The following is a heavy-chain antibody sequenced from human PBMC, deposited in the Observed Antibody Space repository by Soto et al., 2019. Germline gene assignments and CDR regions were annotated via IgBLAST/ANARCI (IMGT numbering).Heavy chain of an antibody. Sequence: GGSLRLSCAASGFTFSNAWMSWVRQAPGKGLEWVGRIKSKTDGGTTDYAAPVKGRFTISRDDSKNTLYLQMNSLKTEDTAVYYCTTVDYYDSSGYYYEGAFDIWGQGTMVTVSS. V-gene: IGHV3-15*01. J-gene: IGHJ3*02. CDR2: IKSKTDGGTT. CDR1: GFTFSNAW. CDR3: TTVDYYDSSGYYYEGAFDI. D-gene: IGHD3-22*01.